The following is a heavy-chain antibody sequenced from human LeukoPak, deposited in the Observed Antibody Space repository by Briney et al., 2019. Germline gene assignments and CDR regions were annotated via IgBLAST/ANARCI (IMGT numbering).Heavy chain of an antibody. D-gene: IGHD3-9*01. CDR1: GGSISSGDYY. CDR3: ARVIRSFDWSMIGVFDY. CDR2: ILYGGST. Sequence: PSQTLSLTCTLSGGSISSGDYYWTWIRQPPGKGLEWIGFILYGGSTYYNPSLKSRVTISVDTSKNQFSLRLSSVTAADTAVYYCARVIRSFDWSMIGVFDYWGQGTLVTVSS. J-gene: IGHJ4*02. V-gene: IGHV4-30-4*01.